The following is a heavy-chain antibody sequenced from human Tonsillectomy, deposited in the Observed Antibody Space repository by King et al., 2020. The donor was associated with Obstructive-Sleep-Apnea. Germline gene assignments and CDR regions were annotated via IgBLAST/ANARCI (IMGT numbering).Heavy chain of an antibody. Sequence: VQLVESGGGLVQPGGSLRLSCAASGFTFSSYAMSWVRQAPEKGLQWVSTIIGSGGFTYYADSVKGRPTISRDNSKNTLYLQMNSLRAEDRAVYYCAKSSGYDYADFDYWGQGTLVTVSS. CDR1: GFTFSSYA. CDR2: IIGSGGFT. CDR3: AKSSGYDYADFDY. V-gene: IGHV3-23*04. J-gene: IGHJ4*02. D-gene: IGHD5-12*01.